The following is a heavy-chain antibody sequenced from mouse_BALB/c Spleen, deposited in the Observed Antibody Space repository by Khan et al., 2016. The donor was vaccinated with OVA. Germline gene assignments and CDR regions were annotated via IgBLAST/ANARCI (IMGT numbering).Heavy chain of an antibody. CDR2: INPSNDYS. J-gene: IGHJ3*01. V-gene: IGHV1-4*01. CDR3: VRGGYGSFGF. CDR1: GYIFTNYM. D-gene: IGHD1-1*01. Sequence: QVQLKQSGAELARPGASVKMSCKATGYIFTNYMMHWVKQRPGQGLEWIGDINPSNDYSNYNQNFKDKATLTADKSSSTAYMQLSSLTSEDSAVYYCVRGGYGSFGFWGQGTLVTVSA.